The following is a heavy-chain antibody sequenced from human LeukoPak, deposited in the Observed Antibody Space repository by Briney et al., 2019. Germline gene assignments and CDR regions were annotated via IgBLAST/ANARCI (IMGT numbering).Heavy chain of an antibody. Sequence: GGSLRLSCAASGFTFSSYAMSWVRQAPGMGLEWVSAISGSGGSTYYADSVKGRFTISRDSSKNTLYLQINSLRAEDTAIYYCARQLGYCSAGTCYFDYWGQGTLVTVSS. CDR2: ISGSGGST. CDR1: GFTFSSYA. V-gene: IGHV3-23*01. CDR3: ARQLGYCSAGTCYFDY. D-gene: IGHD2-15*01. J-gene: IGHJ4*02.